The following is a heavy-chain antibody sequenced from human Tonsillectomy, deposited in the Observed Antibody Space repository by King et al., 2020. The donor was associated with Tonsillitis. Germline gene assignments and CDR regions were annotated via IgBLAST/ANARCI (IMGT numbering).Heavy chain of an antibody. CDR1: GFTFSNYA. CDR2: ISTSGGST. D-gene: IGHD6-13*01. V-gene: IGHV3-23*04. Sequence: VQLVESGGGLVQPGGSLRLSCAASGFTFSNYAMSWVRQAPGKGLEWVSAISTSGGSTYYADSVKGRFTISRDNSKNTLYLQMNSLRAEDTAIYYCAKESSSWPKTYDDYWGQGTLVTVSS. CDR3: AKESSSWPKTYDDY. J-gene: IGHJ4*02.